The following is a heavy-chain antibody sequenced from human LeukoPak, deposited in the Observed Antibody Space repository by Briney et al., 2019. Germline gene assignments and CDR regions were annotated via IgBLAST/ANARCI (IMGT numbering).Heavy chain of an antibody. CDR2: IYTSGST. CDR3: ARVTGYDWESSYDY. V-gene: IGHV4-4*07. Sequence: PSETLSLTCTVSGGSISSYYWSWIRQPAGKGLEWIGRIYTSGSTNYNPSLKSRVTISVDTSKNQFSLKLSSVTAADTAVYYCARVTGYDWESSYDYWGQGTLVTVSS. CDR1: GGSISSYY. J-gene: IGHJ4*02. D-gene: IGHD5-12*01.